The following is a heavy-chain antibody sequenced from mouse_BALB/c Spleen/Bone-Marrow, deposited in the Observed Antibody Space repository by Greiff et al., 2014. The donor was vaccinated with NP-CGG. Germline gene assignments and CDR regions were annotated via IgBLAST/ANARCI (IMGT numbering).Heavy chain of an antibody. D-gene: IGHD2-10*01. J-gene: IGHJ4*01. CDR1: GYIFTSYW. V-gene: IGHV1S81*02. CDR3: AIGLLGDY. Sequence: VQLQQSGAELVKPGASVKLSCKASGYIFTSYWMHWVKQRPGQGLEWIGEINPSNGRTNYNEKFKSKATLTVDKSSSTAYMQLSSLTSEDSAVYYCAIGLLGDYWGQGTSVTVSS. CDR2: INPSNGRT.